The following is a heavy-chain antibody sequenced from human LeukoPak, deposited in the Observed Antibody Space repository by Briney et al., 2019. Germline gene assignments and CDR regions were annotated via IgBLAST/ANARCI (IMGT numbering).Heavy chain of an antibody. CDR3: ARGRVSSSTWYSTYYYYFYMDV. Sequence: SETLSLTCSVSDDSITMYYWTWIRQPPGKGLEWIGDVDHSGSTNFNTSLNGRVSISRDTTKNLFSLRLRSMTAADTAVYFCARGRVSSSTWYSTYYYYFYMDVWGKGTTVTVSS. CDR1: DDSITMYY. CDR2: VDHSGST. V-gene: IGHV4-59*01. J-gene: IGHJ6*03. D-gene: IGHD1-1*01.